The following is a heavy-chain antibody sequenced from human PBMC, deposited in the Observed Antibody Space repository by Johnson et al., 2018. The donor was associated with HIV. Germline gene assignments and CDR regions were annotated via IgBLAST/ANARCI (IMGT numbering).Heavy chain of an antibody. J-gene: IGHJ3*02. CDR2: ISYDGSNK. Sequence: QVQLVESGGGMVQPGRSLRLSCAASRFTFSTSAMHWVRQVPGKGLEWVALISYDGSNKYYADSVKGRFTISRDNSKNTLYLQMNSLRAEDTAVFYCARDQFGTITTGGDGAFDIWGQGTMVTVSS. D-gene: IGHD5-24*01. CDR3: ARDQFGTITTGGDGAFDI. V-gene: IGHV3-30*04. CDR1: RFTFSTSA.